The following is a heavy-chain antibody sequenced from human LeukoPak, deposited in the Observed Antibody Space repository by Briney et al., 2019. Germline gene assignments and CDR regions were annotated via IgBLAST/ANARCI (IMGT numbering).Heavy chain of an antibody. V-gene: IGHV3-30*04. J-gene: IGHJ4*02. D-gene: IGHD2-15*01. CDR3: ARDRFCSGGNCNSGGMDY. Sequence: PGGSLRLSCLASEFSFSTYAMHWVRQAPGKGLEWVAVISHDGSRQYYADSVKGRFTISRDNSKKTLYLQMNSLRDTAAYYCARDRFCSGGNCNSGGMDYWGQGTLVTVSS. CDR2: ISHDGSRQ. CDR1: EFSFSTYA.